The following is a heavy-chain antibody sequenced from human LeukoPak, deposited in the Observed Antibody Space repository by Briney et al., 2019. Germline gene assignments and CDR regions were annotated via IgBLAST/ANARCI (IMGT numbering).Heavy chain of an antibody. CDR1: GFTFSSYG. J-gene: IGHJ5*02. CDR3: AREVYCSGGSCYSNWFDP. Sequence: GGSLRLSCAASGFTFSSYGMHWVRQAPGKGLEWVAVIWYDGSNKYYADSVKGRFTISRDNSKNTLYLQMNSLSAEDTAVYYCAREVYCSGGSCYSNWFDPWGQGTLVTVSS. D-gene: IGHD2-15*01. V-gene: IGHV3-33*01. CDR2: IWYDGSNK.